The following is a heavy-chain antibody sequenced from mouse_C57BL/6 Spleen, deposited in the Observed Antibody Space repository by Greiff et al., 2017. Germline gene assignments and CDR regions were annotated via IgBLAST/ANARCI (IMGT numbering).Heavy chain of an antibody. CDR1: GYAFSSYW. J-gene: IGHJ1*03. CDR2: IYPGDGDT. Sequence: VQLQQSGAALVKPGASVKISCKASGYAFSSYWMNWVKQRPGTGLEWIGQIYPGDGDTNYNGKFKGKATLTADKSSSTAYMQLSSLTSEDSAVYFCARDYYSNSYWYFDVWGTGTTVTVSS. D-gene: IGHD2-5*01. V-gene: IGHV1-80*01. CDR3: ARDYYSNSYWYFDV.